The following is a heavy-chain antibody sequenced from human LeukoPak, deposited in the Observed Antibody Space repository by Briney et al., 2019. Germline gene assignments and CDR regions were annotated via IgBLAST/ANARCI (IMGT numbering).Heavy chain of an antibody. Sequence: PGGSLRLSCAASGFTFSYYSFNWVRQAPGKGLEWIAYISISNNSIYYADSVKGRFTISRDNAKNSLYLQVNSLRVEDTAVYYCARETIYCDKVLDHWGQGTPVTVSS. V-gene: IGHV3-48*01. D-gene: IGHD4-17*01. J-gene: IGHJ4*02. CDR2: ISISNNSI. CDR1: GFTFSYYS. CDR3: ARETIYCDKVLDH.